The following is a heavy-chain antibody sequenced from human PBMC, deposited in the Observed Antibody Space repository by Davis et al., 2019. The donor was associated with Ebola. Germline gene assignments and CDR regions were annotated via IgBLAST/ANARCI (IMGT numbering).Heavy chain of an antibody. CDR2: IYYSGST. J-gene: IGHJ4*02. CDR1: GGSISSGDYY. Sequence: SETLSLTCTVSGGSISSGDYYWSWIRQPPGKGLEWIGYIYYSGSTYYNPSLKSRVTISVDTSKNQFSLKLNSVSAADTAVYYCARRRLSFEAIDYWGQGTLVTVSS. D-gene: IGHD1-26*01. CDR3: ARRRLSFEAIDY. V-gene: IGHV4-30-4*01.